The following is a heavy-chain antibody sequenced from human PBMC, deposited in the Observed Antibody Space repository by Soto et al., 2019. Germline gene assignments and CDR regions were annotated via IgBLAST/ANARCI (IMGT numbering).Heavy chain of an antibody. D-gene: IGHD5-18*01. CDR2: INPSGGST. J-gene: IGHJ6*02. CDR3: ARDIVDTAMVVLGMDV. V-gene: IGHV1-46*01. CDR1: GYTFTSYY. Sequence: QVQLVQSGAEVKKPGASVKVSCKASGYTFTSYYMHWVRQAPGQGLEWMGIINPSGGSTSYAQKFQGRGTMTRDTSTSTVYMELSSLRSEDTAVYYCARDIVDTAMVVLGMDVWGQGTTVTVSS.